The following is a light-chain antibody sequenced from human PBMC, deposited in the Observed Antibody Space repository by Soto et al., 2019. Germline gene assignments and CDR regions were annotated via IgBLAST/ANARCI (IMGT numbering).Light chain of an antibody. CDR3: CSYAGSSTFSYV. V-gene: IGLV2-23*03. Sequence: QSALTQPASVSGSPGQWITISCTGTSSDVGSYNLVSWYQQHPGKAPKLMIYEGSKRPSGVSNRFSGSKSGNTASLTISGLQAEDEADYYCCSYAGSSTFSYVFGTGTKVTV. CDR2: EGS. CDR1: SSDVGSYNL. J-gene: IGLJ1*01.